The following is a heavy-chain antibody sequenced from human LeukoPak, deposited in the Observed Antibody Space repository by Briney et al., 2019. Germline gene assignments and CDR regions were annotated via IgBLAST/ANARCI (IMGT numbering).Heavy chain of an antibody. J-gene: IGHJ4*02. CDR2: INGGASAT. CDR3: AKPPNDYSDYPFDD. V-gene: IGHV3-23*01. Sequence: GGSLRLSRAASGFTFSTYAMSWVRQAPGKGLEWVSAINGGASATYYADSVKGRFTISRDNSKNTVYLQMNSLRAEDTAVYYCAKPPNDYSDYPFDDWGQGTLVTVSS. D-gene: IGHD4-11*01. CDR1: GFTFSTYA.